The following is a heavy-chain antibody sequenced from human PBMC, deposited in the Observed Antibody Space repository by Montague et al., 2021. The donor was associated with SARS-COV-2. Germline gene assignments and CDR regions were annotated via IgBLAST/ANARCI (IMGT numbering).Heavy chain of an antibody. J-gene: IGHJ6*02. CDR3: ARDLTYYDILTGYFAESPHYYYEYGMDV. CDR1: GFTFSSYG. Sequence: SLRLSCAASGFTFSSYGMHWVRQAPGKGLEWVAVISYDGSNKYYADSVKGRFTISRDNSKNTLYLQMNSLRAEDTAVYYCARDLTYYDILTGYFAESPHYYYEYGMDVWGQGTTVTVSS. D-gene: IGHD3-9*01. CDR2: ISYDGSNK. V-gene: IGHV3-33*05.